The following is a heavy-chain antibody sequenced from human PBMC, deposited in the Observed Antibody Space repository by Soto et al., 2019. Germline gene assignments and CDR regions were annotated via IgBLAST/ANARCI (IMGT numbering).Heavy chain of an antibody. CDR1: VYGFTSYW. CDR3: ARLGYCTNGVCYIIGMDV. CDR2: IDPSDSYT. D-gene: IGHD2-8*01. V-gene: IGHV5-10-1*01. Sequence: ESLKISCTGSVYGFTSYWISWVRQMPGKGLEWMGRIDPSDSYTNYSPSFQGHVTISADKSISTAYLQWSILKASDTAMYYCARLGYCTNGVCYIIGMDVWGQGTTVTVS. J-gene: IGHJ6*02.